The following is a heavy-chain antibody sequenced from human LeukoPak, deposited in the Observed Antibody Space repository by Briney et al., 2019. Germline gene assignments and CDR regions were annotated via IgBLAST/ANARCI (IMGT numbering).Heavy chain of an antibody. J-gene: IGHJ3*02. V-gene: IGHV4-38-2*01. Sequence: SETLSLTCAVSGYSISSGYYWGWIRPPPGKGLEWIGSFYHSGSTLYNPSLRRRVTISVDTSKNNFSLTLRSVTAADTSVYACANCAGVDAFDIWGQGTMVTVSS. CDR1: GYSISSGYY. CDR3: ANCAGVDAFDI. CDR2: FYHSGST. D-gene: IGHD2-21*02.